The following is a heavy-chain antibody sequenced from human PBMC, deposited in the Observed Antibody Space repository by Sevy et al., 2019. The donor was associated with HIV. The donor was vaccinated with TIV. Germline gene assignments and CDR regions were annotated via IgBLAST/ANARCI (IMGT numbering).Heavy chain of an antibody. V-gene: IGHV6-1*01. D-gene: IGHD4-4*01. Sequence: SQTLSLTCAISGDSVSSNSAAWNWIRQSPSRGLEWLGRTYYRSKWYNDYAVSVKSRITINPDTSKNQFSLQLNSVTPEETAVYYCARAFLVTSRGSSLPYYYYYGMDVWGQGTTVTVSS. CDR3: ARAFLVTSRGSSLPYYYYYGMDV. CDR2: TYYRSKWYN. J-gene: IGHJ6*02. CDR1: GDSVSSNSAA.